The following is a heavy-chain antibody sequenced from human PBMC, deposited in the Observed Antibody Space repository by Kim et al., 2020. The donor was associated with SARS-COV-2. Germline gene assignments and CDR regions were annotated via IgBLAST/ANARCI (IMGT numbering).Heavy chain of an antibody. J-gene: IGHJ3*01. D-gene: IGHD3-22*01. Sequence: GGSLRLSFAASGFSFSSYYMHWVRQATGKGLVWVSAIGISGDTYYPGSLKGRFIISRENHKNSFYLQMNSLRAGDTAVYYCSRAPPGVHGSGYSFDLWGQGTMVTVS. CDR1: GFSFSSYY. CDR3: SRAPPGVHGSGYSFDL. CDR2: IGISGDT. V-gene: IGHV3-13*01.